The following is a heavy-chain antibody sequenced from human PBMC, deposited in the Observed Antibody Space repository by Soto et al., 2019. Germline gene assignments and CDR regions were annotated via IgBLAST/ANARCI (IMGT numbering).Heavy chain of an antibody. CDR2: ISAGGGSP. Sequence: SSAASRRIYDKSPISRVRQGPGKGLEWGLFISAGGGSPNYADSVKVRVTISRDNSKNMVYLQMNRLRAAETDVYYCAKDGDCYALVTGYYLTGHYFDDWGQGSPVIVS. J-gene: IGHJ4*02. CDR1: RRIYDKSP. CDR3: AKDGDCYALVTGYYLTGHYFDD. V-gene: IGHV3-23*01. D-gene: IGHD3-9*01.